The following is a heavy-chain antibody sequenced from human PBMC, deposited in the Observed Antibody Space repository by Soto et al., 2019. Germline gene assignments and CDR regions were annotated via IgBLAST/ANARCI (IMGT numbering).Heavy chain of an antibody. V-gene: IGHV4-31*03. J-gene: IGHJ4*02. CDR3: ARAPDTAMVLDY. CDR1: GGSISSGGYY. D-gene: IGHD5-18*01. Sequence: SETLSLTCTVSGGSISSGGYYWSWIRQHPGKGLEWIGYIYYSGSTYYNPSLKSRVTISVDTSKNQFSLKLSSVTAADTAVYYCARAPDTAMVLDYWGRGTLVTVSS. CDR2: IYYSGST.